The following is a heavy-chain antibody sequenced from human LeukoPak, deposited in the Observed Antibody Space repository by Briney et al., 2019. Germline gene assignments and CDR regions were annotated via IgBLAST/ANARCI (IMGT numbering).Heavy chain of an antibody. CDR1: DYSISSGNY. CDR2: VYHSGST. Sequence: PSETLSLTCAVSDYSISSGNYWGWIRQPPGKGLEWIGSVYHSGSTHYSPSLKSRVTISVGTSKNQFSLKLSSVTAADTAVYYCARNDSSGYFDYWGQGTLVTVSS. V-gene: IGHV4-38-2*01. D-gene: IGHD3-22*01. J-gene: IGHJ4*02. CDR3: ARNDSSGYFDY.